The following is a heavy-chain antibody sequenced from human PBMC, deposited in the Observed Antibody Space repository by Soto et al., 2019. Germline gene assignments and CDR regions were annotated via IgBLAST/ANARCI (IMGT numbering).Heavy chain of an antibody. Sequence: SSDTLSLTCTVSGGSISISSYYWGWILHPPGKGLEWIGSIYYSGSTYYNPSLKSRVTISVDTSKNQFSLKLSSATAADTAVYYCASQPLVHYYYGMDVWGQGTTVTVS. V-gene: IGHV4-39*01. CDR1: GGSISISSYY. J-gene: IGHJ6*02. CDR3: ASQPLVHYYYGMDV. D-gene: IGHD6-13*01. CDR2: IYYSGST.